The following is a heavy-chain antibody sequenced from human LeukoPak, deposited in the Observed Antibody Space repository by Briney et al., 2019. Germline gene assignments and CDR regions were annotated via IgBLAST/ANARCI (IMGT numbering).Heavy chain of an antibody. D-gene: IGHD2-21*01. CDR3: ARDSILWGRAAFDI. CDR1: GHTFTSHG. CDR2: ISAYNGNT. J-gene: IGHJ3*02. V-gene: IGHV1-18*01. Sequence: GASVKVSCKASGHTFTSHGISWVRQAPGQGLEWMGWISAYNGNTNYAQKLQGRVTMTTDTSTSTAYMELRSLRSDDTAVYYCARDSILWGRAAFDIWGQGTMVTVSS.